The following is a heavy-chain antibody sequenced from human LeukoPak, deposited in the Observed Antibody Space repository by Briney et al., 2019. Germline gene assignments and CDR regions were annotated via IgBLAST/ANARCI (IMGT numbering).Heavy chain of an antibody. Sequence: ASVKVSCKASGYTFTSYYMHWVRQAPGQGLEWMGIINPSGGSTSYAQKFQGRVTMTRDTSTSSVYMELSSLRSEDPAVYYCARESPDYDFWSGYYPGGWFYFDYWGQGTLVTVSS. D-gene: IGHD3-3*01. CDR2: INPSGGST. V-gene: IGHV1-46*01. J-gene: IGHJ4*02. CDR3: ARESPDYDFWSGYYPGGWFYFDY. CDR1: GYTFTSYY.